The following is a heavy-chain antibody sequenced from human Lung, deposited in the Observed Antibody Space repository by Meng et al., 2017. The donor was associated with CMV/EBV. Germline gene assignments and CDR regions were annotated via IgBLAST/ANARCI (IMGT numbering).Heavy chain of an antibody. CDR1: GGSISSYF. V-gene: IGHV4-59*01. CDR2: IYYSGST. Sequence: SXTLSLXCTVSGGSISSYFWSWIRQPPGKGLEWIGYIYYSGSTNYNPSLKSRVTISVDTSKNQFSLKLSSVTAADTAVYCCARDLTREVAWGFDPWGQGSLVTVSS. CDR3: ARDLTREVAWGFDP. J-gene: IGHJ5*02. D-gene: IGHD7-27*01.